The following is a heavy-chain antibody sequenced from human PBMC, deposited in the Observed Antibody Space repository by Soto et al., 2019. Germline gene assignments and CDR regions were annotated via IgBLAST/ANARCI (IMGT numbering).Heavy chain of an antibody. CDR2: IWYDGSNK. Sequence: GGSLRLSCAASGFTFSSYGMHWVRQAPGKGLEWVAVIWYDGSNKYYADSVKGRFTISRDNSKNTLYLQMNSLRAEDTAVYYCARDASHSSVFDYWGQGTLVTVSS. D-gene: IGHD6-19*01. CDR1: GFTFSSYG. J-gene: IGHJ4*02. V-gene: IGHV3-33*01. CDR3: ARDASHSSVFDY.